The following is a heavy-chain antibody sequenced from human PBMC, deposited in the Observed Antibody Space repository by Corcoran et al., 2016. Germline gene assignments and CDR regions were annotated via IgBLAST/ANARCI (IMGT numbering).Heavy chain of an antibody. Sequence: EEQLLESGGGLVQPGGSLRLSCAASGFTFSSYAMSWVRQAPGKGLEWVSTISNGVGSTYYADSVKGRFTISRDNSKNTLYLQMNSLRAEDTAVYYCAKGIVGATLRAFDVWGQGTMVTVSS. CDR3: AKGIVGATLRAFDV. D-gene: IGHD1-26*01. V-gene: IGHV3-23*01. CDR1: GFTFSSYA. J-gene: IGHJ3*01. CDR2: ISNGVGST.